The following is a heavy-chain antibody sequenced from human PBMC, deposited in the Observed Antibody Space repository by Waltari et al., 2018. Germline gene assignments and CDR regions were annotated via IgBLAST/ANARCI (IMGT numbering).Heavy chain of an antibody. CDR3: LFVDTALIIPDVFDL. D-gene: IGHD5-18*01. V-gene: IGHV3-15*01. Sequence: EVQLVESGGGLVTPGGSLRLSWSASGFPFSKAWMNSRRQAPGKGLEWVGRIKSTVDGGTTDYAAPVQGRFTISRDDSKNTLYLQMSSLRTEDTAVYYCLFVDTALIIPDVFDLWGQGTLVTVSS. J-gene: IGHJ3*01. CDR1: GFPFSKAW. CDR2: IKSTVDGGTT.